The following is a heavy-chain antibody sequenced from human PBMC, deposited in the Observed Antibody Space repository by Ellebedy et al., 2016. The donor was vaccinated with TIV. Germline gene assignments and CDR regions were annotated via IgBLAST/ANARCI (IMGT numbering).Heavy chain of an antibody. D-gene: IGHD6-19*01. V-gene: IGHV3-7*01. Sequence: GESLKISXAASGFTFSSYWMSWVRQAPGKGLEWVANIKQDGSEKYYVDSVKGRFTISRDNAKNSLYLQMNSLRAEDTAVYYCARVHGWPWEYYYGMDVWGQGTTVTVSS. J-gene: IGHJ6*02. CDR1: GFTFSSYW. CDR3: ARVHGWPWEYYYGMDV. CDR2: IKQDGSEK.